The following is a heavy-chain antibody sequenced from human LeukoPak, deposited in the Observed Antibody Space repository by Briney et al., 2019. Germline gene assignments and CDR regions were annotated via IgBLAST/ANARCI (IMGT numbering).Heavy chain of an antibody. Sequence: PSETLSLTCAVSGYSISSGYYWGWIRQPPGKGLEWIGSIYHSESTYYNPSLKSRVTISVDTSKNQFSLKLSSVTAADTAVYYCASYITGTTVDYWGQGTLVTVSS. J-gene: IGHJ4*02. CDR2: IYHSEST. D-gene: IGHD1-7*01. CDR1: GYSISSGYY. CDR3: ASYITGTTVDY. V-gene: IGHV4-38-2*01.